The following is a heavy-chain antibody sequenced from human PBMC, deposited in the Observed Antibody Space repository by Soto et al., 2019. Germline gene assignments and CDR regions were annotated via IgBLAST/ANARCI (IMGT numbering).Heavy chain of an antibody. J-gene: IGHJ4*01. Sequence: NPVGSVRLCCIVSGCAFNNYGSNWVRQATGKGLEWVSSISKSDYTYFSDSVKGRFTISRDNDKNSVSLHMNTLSVEHTAVYYCAREDSIIIPDLSDFWGPGT. CDR2: ISKSDYT. V-gene: IGHV3-21*01. CDR1: GCAFNNYG. D-gene: IGHD3-22*01. CDR3: AREDSIIIPDLSDF.